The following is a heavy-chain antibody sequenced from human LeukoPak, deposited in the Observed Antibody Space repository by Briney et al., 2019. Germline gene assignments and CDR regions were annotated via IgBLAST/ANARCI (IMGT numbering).Heavy chain of an antibody. V-gene: IGHV1-69*02. CDR3: ARTTTVTREYFQH. CDR1: GGTFSSYT. J-gene: IGHJ1*01. Sequence: SVKVSCKASGGTFSSYTISWVRQAPGQGLEWMGRIIPILGIANYAQEFQGRVTITADKSTSTAYMELSSLRSEDTAVYYCARTTTVTREYFQHWGQGTLVTVSS. D-gene: IGHD4-11*01. CDR2: IIPILGIA.